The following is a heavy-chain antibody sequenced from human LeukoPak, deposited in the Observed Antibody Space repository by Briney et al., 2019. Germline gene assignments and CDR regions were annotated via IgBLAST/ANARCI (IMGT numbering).Heavy chain of an antibody. J-gene: IGHJ6*04. Sequence: GGSLRLSCAASGFTFSDHYMNWVRLAPGKGLEWVGRTRDKAKSYTTEYAASVKGRFTVTRDDSKNSLSLQMNNVKTEDTAVYYCARDTHVAMDVWGKGTTVTVSS. V-gene: IGHV3-72*01. D-gene: IGHD2-21*01. CDR2: TRDKAKSYTT. CDR1: GFTFSDHY. CDR3: ARDTHVAMDV.